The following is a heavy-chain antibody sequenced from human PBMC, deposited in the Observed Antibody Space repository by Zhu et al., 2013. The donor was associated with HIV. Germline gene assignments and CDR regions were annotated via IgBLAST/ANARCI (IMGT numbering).Heavy chain of an antibody. D-gene: IGHD2-15*01. Sequence: QVQLVQSGAEVKKPGASVKVSCKASGYTFTGYYMHWVRQAPGQGLEWMGWINPNSGGTNYAQKFQGRVTMTRDTSISTAYMELSRLRSDDTAVYYCARPVSATIGYCSGGSCYWGPFAYYYGMDVWG. CDR2: INPNSGGT. V-gene: IGHV1-2*02. J-gene: IGHJ6*01. CDR3: ARPVSATIGYCSGGSCYWGPFAYYYGMDV. CDR1: GYTFTGYY.